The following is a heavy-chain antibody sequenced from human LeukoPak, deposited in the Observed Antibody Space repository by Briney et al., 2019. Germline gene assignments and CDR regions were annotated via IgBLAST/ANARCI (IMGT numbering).Heavy chain of an antibody. J-gene: IGHJ4*02. D-gene: IGHD6-19*01. CDR2: MNPNSGNT. CDR1: GYTFTDYD. V-gene: IGHV1-8*03. Sequence: ASVKVSCKASGYTFTDYDINWVRQATGQGLEWMGWMNPNSGNTGYAQKFQGRVTITRYTSISTAYMELSSLRSEDTAVYYCARNVAGTGDFDYWGQGTLVTVSP. CDR3: ARNVAGTGDFDY.